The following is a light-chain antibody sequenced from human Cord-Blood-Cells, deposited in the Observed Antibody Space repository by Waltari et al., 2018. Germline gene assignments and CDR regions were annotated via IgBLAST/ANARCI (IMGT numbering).Light chain of an antibody. Sequence: DLVMTQSPDSLAVSTGERATINCQSSQSVLFSPHNKNYLAWYQLKPGQPPKLLIYWASTRESGVPDRFSGSGSGTDFTLTISSLQAEDVAVYYCQQYYSTPWTFGQGTKVEIK. CDR2: WAS. CDR3: QQYYSTPWT. J-gene: IGKJ1*01. V-gene: IGKV4-1*01. CDR1: QSVLFSPHNKNY.